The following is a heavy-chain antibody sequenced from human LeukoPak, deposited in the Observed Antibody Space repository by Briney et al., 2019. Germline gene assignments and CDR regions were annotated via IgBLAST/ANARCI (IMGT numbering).Heavy chain of an antibody. D-gene: IGHD3-22*01. CDR2: IIPIFGIA. CDR1: GGTFSSYA. Sequence: SVKVSCKASGGTFSSYAISWVRQAPGQGLEWMGRIIPIFGIANCAQKFQGKVTITADKSTSTAYMELSSLRSEDTAVYYCASGYYYDSSGPVDYWGQGTLVTVSS. CDR3: ASGYYYDSSGPVDY. J-gene: IGHJ4*02. V-gene: IGHV1-69*04.